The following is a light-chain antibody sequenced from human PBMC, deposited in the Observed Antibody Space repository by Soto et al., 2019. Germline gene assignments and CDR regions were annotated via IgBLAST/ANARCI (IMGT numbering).Light chain of an antibody. Sequence: QSALTQPDSVSGSPGQSITISCTGTSSDVGGYNYVSWYQQHPGKAPKLMIYDVSNRPSGVSNRFSGSKSGNTASLTISGLQAGDEADYYCSSYTSSTTVVFGGGTKVTVL. CDR2: DVS. J-gene: IGLJ2*01. V-gene: IGLV2-14*01. CDR3: SSYTSSTTVV. CDR1: SSDVGGYNY.